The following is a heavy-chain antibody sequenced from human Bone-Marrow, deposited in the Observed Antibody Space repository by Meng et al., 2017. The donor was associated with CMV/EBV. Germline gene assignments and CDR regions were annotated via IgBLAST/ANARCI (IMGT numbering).Heavy chain of an antibody. D-gene: IGHD5-24*01. CDR1: GYTFTSYD. Sequence: ASVKVSCKASGYTFTSYDINWVRQATGQGLEWMGWMNPNSGNTGYAQKFQGRVTMARDTSISTVYMDLSRLRYDDTAVYYCARDGSLDFWGQGTLVTVSS. V-gene: IGHV1-8*02. CDR2: MNPNSGNT. CDR3: ARDGSLDF. J-gene: IGHJ4*02.